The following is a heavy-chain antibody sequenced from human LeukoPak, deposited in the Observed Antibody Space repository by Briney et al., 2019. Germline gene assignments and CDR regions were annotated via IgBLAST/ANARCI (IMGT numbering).Heavy chain of an antibody. CDR3: AKDPGGWDRSDAFDI. D-gene: IGHD6-19*01. CDR2: IWYDGSNK. CDR1: GFTFSSYG. Sequence: QPGRSLRLSCAASGFTFSSYGMHWVRQAPGKGLEWVAVIWYDGSNKYYADSVKGRFTISRDNSKNTLYLQMNSLRAEDTAVYYCAKDPGGWDRSDAFDIWGQGTMVTVSS. V-gene: IGHV3-33*06. J-gene: IGHJ3*02.